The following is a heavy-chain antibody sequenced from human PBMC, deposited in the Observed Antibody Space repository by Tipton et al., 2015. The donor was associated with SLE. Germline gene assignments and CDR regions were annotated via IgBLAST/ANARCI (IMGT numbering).Heavy chain of an antibody. CDR1: GASISTYY. CDR2: MRRGGRT. J-gene: IGHJ3*02. V-gene: IGHV4-4*07. D-gene: IGHD3-9*01. Sequence: TLSLTCSVSGASISTYYWGWIRQAPGKGLEWVGCMRRGGRTDYNPSLQSRVAMSVDTSKNQLSIDLNSVTAADTAVYYCARDSPGDFDWFDAFDIWGQGTMVTVSS. CDR3: ARDSPGDFDWFDAFDI.